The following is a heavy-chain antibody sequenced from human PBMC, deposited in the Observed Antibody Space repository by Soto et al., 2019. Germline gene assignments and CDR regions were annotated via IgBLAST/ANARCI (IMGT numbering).Heavy chain of an antibody. CDR2: ITPTLGTT. Sequence: SVKVSCKASGATFSGSAFSWVRQAPGQGLEWMGGITPTLGTTNYAQHLQGRVTITADESTGTSFMELTSLTSADTAVYYCARGFTTGATIGGFDYWGQGTLVTVSS. CDR1: GATFSGSA. J-gene: IGHJ4*02. CDR3: ARGFTTGATIGGFDY. D-gene: IGHD1-1*01. V-gene: IGHV1-69*13.